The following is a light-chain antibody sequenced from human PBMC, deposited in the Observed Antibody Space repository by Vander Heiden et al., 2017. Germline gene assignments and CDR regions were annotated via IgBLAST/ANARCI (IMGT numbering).Light chain of an antibody. CDR2: QDN. CDR1: KLGDKY. Sequence: SYELTQPHSVSVSPGQTASITCSGDKLGDKYACWYQQKPGQSPLLVIYQDNERPSGIPERFSGSNSGNTATLTISGTQAMDEADYYCQAWDTSTAWKVFGGGTKLTVL. V-gene: IGLV3-1*01. CDR3: QAWDTSTAWKV. J-gene: IGLJ2*01.